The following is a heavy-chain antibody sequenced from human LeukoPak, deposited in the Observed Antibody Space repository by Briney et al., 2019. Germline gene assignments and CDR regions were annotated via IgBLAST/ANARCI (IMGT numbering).Heavy chain of an antibody. CDR1: GGSIGRSSHY. CDR2: IYYTGTT. Sequence: PSETLSLTCYVSGGSIGRSSHYWGWIRQPPGKGLEWIGNIYYTGTTNYNPSLKSRVTISVDTSKSQFSLKLSSVTAADTAVYYCARVAAKTVDYWGQGTLVTVSS. CDR3: ARVAAKTVDY. J-gene: IGHJ4*02. D-gene: IGHD2-15*01. V-gene: IGHV4-39*07.